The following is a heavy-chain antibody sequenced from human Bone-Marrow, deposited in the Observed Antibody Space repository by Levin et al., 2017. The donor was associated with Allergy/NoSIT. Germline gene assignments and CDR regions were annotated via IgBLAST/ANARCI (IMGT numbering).Heavy chain of an antibody. CDR2: IYWDDDK. J-gene: IGHJ6*02. CDR1: GFSLSPTGVG. D-gene: IGHD3-3*01. Sequence: GSGPTLVKPTQTLTLTCTFSGFSLSPTGVGVAWIRQPPGKAPEWLALIYWDDDKYYSPSLKSRLTITKDTSKNQVVLRMTHLAPVDTATYYCAHTIASFGVVIPYGMDIWGQGTTVTVSS. CDR3: AHTIASFGVVIPYGMDI. V-gene: IGHV2-5*02.